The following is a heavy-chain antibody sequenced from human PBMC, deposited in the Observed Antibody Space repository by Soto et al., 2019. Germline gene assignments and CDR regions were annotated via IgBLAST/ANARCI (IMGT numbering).Heavy chain of an antibody. D-gene: IGHD3-10*01. CDR2: MNPNSGNT. J-gene: IGHJ6*02. Sequence: GASVKVSCKASGYTFTSYDINWVRQATGQGLEWMGWMNPNSGNTGYAQKFQGRVTMTSNTSISTAYMELSSLRSEDTAGYYCARVGEGPIGDFGMDVWGQGTTVTVSS. CDR3: ARVGEGPIGDFGMDV. CDR1: GYTFTSYD. V-gene: IGHV1-8*01.